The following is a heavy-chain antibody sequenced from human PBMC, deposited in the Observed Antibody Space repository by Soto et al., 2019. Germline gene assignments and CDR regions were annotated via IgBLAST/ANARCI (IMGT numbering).Heavy chain of an antibody. CDR2: IYYSGST. CDR1: GGSISSSSYY. CDR3: ARGVSAMGYFDY. D-gene: IGHD2-8*01. J-gene: IGHJ4*02. V-gene: IGHV4-39*01. Sequence: SETLSLTCTVSGGSISSSSYYWGWIRQPPGKGLEWIGSIYYSGSTYYNPSLKSRVTISVDTSKNQFSLKLSSVTAADTAVYYCARGVSAMGYFDYWGQGTLVTVYS.